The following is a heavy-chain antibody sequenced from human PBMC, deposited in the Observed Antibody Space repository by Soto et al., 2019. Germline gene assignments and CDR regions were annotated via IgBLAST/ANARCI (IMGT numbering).Heavy chain of an antibody. CDR3: ARDVVRSKVYFCYLHY. V-gene: IGHV3-33*01. J-gene: IGHJ4*02. D-gene: IGHD2-21*01. CDR1: GIIFNVFG. CDR2: IRYDGSNI. Sequence: QVQLVESGGGVVQTGRSLSLSCAASGIIFNVFGMHWVRQAPGKGLEWVAVIRYDGSNIYYADSVKGRFTISRDNSQNTRYLQMDSLRADDTAVYYCARDVVRSKVYFCYLHYWGQGALGTVSS.